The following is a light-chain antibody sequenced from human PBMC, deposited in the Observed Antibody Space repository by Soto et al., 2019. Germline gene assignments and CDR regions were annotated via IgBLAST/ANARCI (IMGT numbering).Light chain of an antibody. CDR3: QSYDSSLRGRV. Sequence: QSVLTQPPSVSGAPGQRVTISCTGSSSNIGAGHDVHWYQQLPGTAPKLLIYGNSNRPSGVPDRFSGSKSGTSASLAITGLQAEDEADYYCQSYDSSLRGRVFGGGTKLTVL. V-gene: IGLV1-40*01. J-gene: IGLJ2*01. CDR1: SSNIGAGHD. CDR2: GNS.